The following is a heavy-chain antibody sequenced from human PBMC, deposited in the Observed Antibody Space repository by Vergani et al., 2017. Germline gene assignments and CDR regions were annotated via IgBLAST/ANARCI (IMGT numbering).Heavy chain of an antibody. D-gene: IGHD3-10*01. V-gene: IGHV1-18*01. J-gene: IGHJ6*02. CDR3: ARDRGYYYYYGMDV. CDR1: GYTFTSYG. CDR2: ISAYNGNT. Sequence: QVQLVQSGAEVKKPGASVKVSCKASGYTFTSYGISWVRHAPGQGLVWMGWISAYNGNTHDAQKLQRRVTMTTDTSTSTAYMELRTLRSDDTAVYYCARDRGYYYYYGMDVWGQGTTVTVSS.